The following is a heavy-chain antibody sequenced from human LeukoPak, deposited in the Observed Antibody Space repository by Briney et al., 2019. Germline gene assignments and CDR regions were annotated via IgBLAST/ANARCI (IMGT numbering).Heavy chain of an antibody. Sequence: TPSETLSLTCAVYGGSFSGYYWSWIRQPPGKGLEWIGEINHSGSTNYNPSLKSRVTVSVDTSKNQFSLKLSSVTAADTAVYYSASRYSGYDRRLDCWGQGTLVTVSS. J-gene: IGHJ4*02. D-gene: IGHD5-12*01. CDR2: INHSGST. V-gene: IGHV4-34*01. CDR1: GGSFSGYY. CDR3: ASRYSGYDRRLDC.